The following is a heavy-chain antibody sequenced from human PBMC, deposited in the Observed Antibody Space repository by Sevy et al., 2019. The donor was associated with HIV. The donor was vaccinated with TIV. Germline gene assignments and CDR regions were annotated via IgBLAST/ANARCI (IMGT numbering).Heavy chain of an antibody. V-gene: IGHV3-30*18. CDR2: ISYDGSNK. D-gene: IGHD4-17*01. J-gene: IGHJ4*02. CDR1: GFTFSSYG. CDR3: AKLVTVTEDFDY. Sequence: GGSLRLSCAASGFTFSSYGMHWVRQAPGKGLEWVAVISYDGSNKYDADSVKGRFTISRDNSKNTLYLQMNSLRAEDTAVYYCAKLVTVTEDFDYWGQGTLVTVSS.